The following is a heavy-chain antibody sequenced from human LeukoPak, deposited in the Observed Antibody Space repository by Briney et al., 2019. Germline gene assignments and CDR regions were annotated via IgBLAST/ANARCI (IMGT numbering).Heavy chain of an antibody. CDR1: GYTFTSYD. J-gene: IGHJ4*02. Sequence: ASVKVSCKASGYTFTSYDINWVRQATGQGLEWMGWMNLNSGNTGYAQKFQGRVTMTRNTSISTAYMELSSLRSEDTAVYYCASLKGSYGSGLFDYWGQGTLVTVSP. V-gene: IGHV1-8*01. CDR2: MNLNSGNT. D-gene: IGHD5-18*01. CDR3: ASLKGSYGSGLFDY.